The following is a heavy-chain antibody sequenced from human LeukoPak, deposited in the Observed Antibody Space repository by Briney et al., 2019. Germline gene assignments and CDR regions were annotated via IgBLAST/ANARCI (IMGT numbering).Heavy chain of an antibody. CDR1: GFTFSSYS. Sequence: GGSLRLSCAASGFTFSSYSMNWVRQAPGKGLEWVSYISSSSSYIYYADSVKGRFTISRDNAKNSLYLQMNSLRAEDTAVYYCARVYSSGFGFDYWGQGTLVTVSS. D-gene: IGHD6-19*01. CDR2: ISSSSSYI. CDR3: ARVYSSGFGFDY. V-gene: IGHV3-21*01. J-gene: IGHJ4*02.